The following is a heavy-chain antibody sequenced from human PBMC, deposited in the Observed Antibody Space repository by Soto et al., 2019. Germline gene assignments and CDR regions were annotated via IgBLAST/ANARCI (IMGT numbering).Heavy chain of an antibody. V-gene: IGHV2-70*01. CDR2: IDWDDDK. CDR3: ARIRSPDYYYYGMDV. J-gene: IGHJ6*02. Sequence: SGPTLVNPTQTLTLTCTFSGFSLSTSGMCVSWIRQPPGKALEWLALIDWDDDKYYSTSLKTRLTISKDTSKNQVVLTMTNMDPVDTATYYCARIRSPDYYYYGMDVWGQGTRVTVSS. CDR1: GFSLSTSGMC.